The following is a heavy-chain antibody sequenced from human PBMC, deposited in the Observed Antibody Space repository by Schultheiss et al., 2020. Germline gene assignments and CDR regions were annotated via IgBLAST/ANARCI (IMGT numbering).Heavy chain of an antibody. CDR1: GGSVSSGSYY. CDR2: IYHSGSS. J-gene: IGHJ4*02. Sequence: SETLSLTCTVSGGSVSSGSYYWSWIRQPPGKGLEWIGNIYHSGSSYLNPSLKSRVTISVDTSKNQFSLKLSSVTAADTAVYYCARLYQGYYYDSSGIDYWGQGTLVTVSS. V-gene: IGHV4-39*01. D-gene: IGHD3-22*01. CDR3: ARLYQGYYYDSSGIDY.